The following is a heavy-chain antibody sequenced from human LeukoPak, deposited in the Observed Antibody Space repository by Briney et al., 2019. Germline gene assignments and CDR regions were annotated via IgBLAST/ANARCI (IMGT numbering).Heavy chain of an antibody. CDR3: AKGRGWEASYYYYYMDV. CDR1: GFTFSDYY. CDR2: ISSSGSTI. J-gene: IGHJ6*03. Sequence: GGSLRLSCAASGFTFSDYYMSWIRQAPGKGLEWVSYISSSGSTIYYADSVKGRFTISRDNAKNSLYLQMNSLRAEDTAVYYCAKGRGWEASYYYYYMDVWGKGTTVTISS. V-gene: IGHV3-11*04. D-gene: IGHD1-26*01.